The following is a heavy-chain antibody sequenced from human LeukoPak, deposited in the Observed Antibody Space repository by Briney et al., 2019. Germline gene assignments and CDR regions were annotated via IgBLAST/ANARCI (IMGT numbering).Heavy chain of an antibody. CDR2: ISYDGSNK. CDR1: GFTFSSYA. J-gene: IGHJ6*03. V-gene: IGHV3-30*04. D-gene: IGHD5-24*01. Sequence: GGSLRLSCAASGFTFSSYAMHWVRQAPGKGLEWVAVISYDGSNKYYADSVKGRFTISRDNSKNTLYLQMNSLRAEDTAVYYCARGRDGYNYMVVSYYYYMDVWGKGTTVTISS. CDR3: ARGRDGYNYMVVSYYYYMDV.